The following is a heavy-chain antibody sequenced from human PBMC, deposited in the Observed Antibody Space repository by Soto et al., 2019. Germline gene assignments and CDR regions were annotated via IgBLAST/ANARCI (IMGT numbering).Heavy chain of an antibody. CDR2: IYHTGST. CDR1: GGSISTVGHY. CDR3: ARATGTLRSRNCAS. D-gene: IGHD1-1*01. V-gene: IGHV4-31*03. Sequence: SETLSLTCSVSGGSISTVGHYWTWIRQPPGKGLEWIGSIYHTGSTYYSKSLRSRLTMSVDTSKSQFSLRLSSVTAADTAVYYCARATGTLRSRNCASWGKGSLVPVSS. J-gene: IGHJ4*02.